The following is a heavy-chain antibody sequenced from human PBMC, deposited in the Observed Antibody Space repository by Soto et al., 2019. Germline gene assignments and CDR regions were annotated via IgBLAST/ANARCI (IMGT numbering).Heavy chain of an antibody. CDR3: AKLHSIAARIAVAATDDY. CDR1: GFTFSSYA. J-gene: IGHJ4*02. V-gene: IGHV3-23*01. CDR2: FSGSGGST. D-gene: IGHD6-19*01. Sequence: EVQLLESGGGLVQPGGSLRLSCAASGFTFSSYAMSWVRQAPGKGLEWVSAFSGSGGSTYYADSVKGRFTISRDNSKNTLYLQMNSLRAEDTAVYYCAKLHSIAARIAVAATDDYWGQGTLVTVSS.